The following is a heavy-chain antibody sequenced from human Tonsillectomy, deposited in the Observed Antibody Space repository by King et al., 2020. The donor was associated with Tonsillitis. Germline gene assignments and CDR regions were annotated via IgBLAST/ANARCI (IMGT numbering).Heavy chain of an antibody. J-gene: IGHJ2*01. CDR1: GFTFSSYS. CDR3: ARGTVTTSWYWYFDL. CDR2: ISSSSSTI. V-gene: IGHV3-48*01. Sequence: VQLVESGGGLVQPGGSLRLSCAASGFTFSSYSMNWVRQAPGKGLEWVSYISSSSSTINYADSVKGRFTISRDNAENSLYLQMNSLRAEDTAVYYCARGTVTTSWYWYFDLWGRGTLVTVSS. D-gene: IGHD4-17*01.